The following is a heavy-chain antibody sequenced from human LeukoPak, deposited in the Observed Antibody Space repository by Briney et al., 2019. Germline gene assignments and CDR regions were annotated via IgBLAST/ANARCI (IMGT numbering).Heavy chain of an antibody. J-gene: IGHJ4*02. Sequence: PGGSLRLSCAASGFTFSSYSMNWVRQAPGKGLEWVSSISSSSSYIYYADSVKGRFTISRDNAKNSLYLQMSSLRAEDTAVYYCARGARFDYDFWSGPRDFDYWGQGTLVTVSS. V-gene: IGHV3-21*01. CDR1: GFTFSSYS. D-gene: IGHD3-3*01. CDR3: ARGARFDYDFWSGPRDFDY. CDR2: ISSSSSYI.